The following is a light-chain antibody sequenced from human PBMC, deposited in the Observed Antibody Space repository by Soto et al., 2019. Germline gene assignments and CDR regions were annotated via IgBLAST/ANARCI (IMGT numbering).Light chain of an antibody. J-gene: IGLJ1*01. CDR3: QAYDSSLSGYV. Sequence: QSVLTQPPSVSGAPGQRVTISCTGSSSNIGAPFDVHWYQLHPGTTPKLLILGNSNRPSGVPDRFSGSRSGTSASLAITGLQDEDEADYYCQAYDSSLSGYVFGTGTKLTVL. CDR1: SSNIGAPFD. CDR2: GNS. V-gene: IGLV1-40*01.